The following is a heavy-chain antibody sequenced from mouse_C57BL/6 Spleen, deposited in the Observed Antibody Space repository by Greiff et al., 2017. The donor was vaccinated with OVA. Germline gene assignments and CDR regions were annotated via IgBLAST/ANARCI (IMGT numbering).Heavy chain of an antibody. Sequence: ESEGGLVQPGSSMKLSCTASGFTFSDYYMAWVRQVPEKGLEWVANINYDGSSTYYLDSLKSRFIISRDNAKNILYLQMSSLKSEDTATYYCARIYDYSLAMDYWGQGTSVTVSS. CDR1: GFTFSDYY. CDR3: ARIYDYSLAMDY. V-gene: IGHV5-16*01. J-gene: IGHJ4*01. D-gene: IGHD2-4*01. CDR2: INYDGSST.